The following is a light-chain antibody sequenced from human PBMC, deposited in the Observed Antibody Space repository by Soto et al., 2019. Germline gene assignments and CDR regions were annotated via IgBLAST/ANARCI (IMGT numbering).Light chain of an antibody. Sequence: DIQMTQSPWSLAASVGEGVTSTCRASQSIDRYLNWYQQKPGTAPKLLISGESSLRSGVPSRFSGSGSGTDFTLTINRLQPEDLATYYCKQGSRNLTVGGGTKVDI. J-gene: IGKJ4*01. CDR1: QSIDRY. CDR2: GES. V-gene: IGKV1-39*01. CDR3: KQGSRNLT.